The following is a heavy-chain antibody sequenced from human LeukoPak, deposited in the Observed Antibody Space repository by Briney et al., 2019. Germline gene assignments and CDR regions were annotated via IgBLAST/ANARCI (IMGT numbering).Heavy chain of an antibody. CDR1: GFTFGSYA. CDR2: ISYDGSNK. V-gene: IGHV3-30-3*01. CDR3: ARSPRGSRRLLDY. J-gene: IGHJ4*02. Sequence: PGRSLRLSCAASGFTFGSYAMHWVRQAPGKGLEWVTVISYDGSNKYYADSVKGRFTISRDNSKNTLYLQMNSLRAEDTAVYYCARSPRGSRRLLDYWGQGTLVTVSS. D-gene: IGHD3-16*01.